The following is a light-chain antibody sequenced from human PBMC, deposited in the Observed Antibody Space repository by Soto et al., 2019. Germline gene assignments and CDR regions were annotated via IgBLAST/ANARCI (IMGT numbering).Light chain of an antibody. V-gene: IGLV2-14*01. Sequence: QSALTQPASVSGSTVQSITISCTGTSSDVGGYNYVAWYQQHTGKAPKLLMYDGINRPSGVSNRFSGSKSGNTASLTISGRQAEEGPDYYCSSDTGSSTSVFGTGTKLTVL. CDR3: SSDTGSSTSV. CDR1: SSDVGGYNY. CDR2: DGI. J-gene: IGLJ1*01.